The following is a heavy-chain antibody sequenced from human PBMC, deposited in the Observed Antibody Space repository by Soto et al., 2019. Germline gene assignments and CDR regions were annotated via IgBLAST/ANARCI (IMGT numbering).Heavy chain of an antibody. CDR2: VSTNGAT. D-gene: IGHD3-16*01. J-gene: IGHJ6*02. V-gene: IGHV4-4*07. CDR3: AIADYELLTGSYAKDV. CDR1: DDFISSYY. Sequence: SETLSLTCTVSDDFISSYYWNWIRQPAGKGLEWIGRVSTNGATNYNPSLESRVTMSVDTSKNQFSLKLTSVTAAVTAVYFRAIADYELLTGSYAKDVWGQGNRSTVSS.